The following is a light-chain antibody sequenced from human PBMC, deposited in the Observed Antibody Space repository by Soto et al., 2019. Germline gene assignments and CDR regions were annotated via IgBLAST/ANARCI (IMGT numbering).Light chain of an antibody. CDR3: LQDYDYPRT. J-gene: IGKJ1*01. Sequence: DIRMTQSPSSQSASVGDRITITCRASLSISSSLNWYQQKPGKAPRLLIYAASRLQSGAPSRFSGSGSGTDFTLTITSLQPEDFATYYCLQDYDYPRTFGQGTKVDIK. V-gene: IGKV1-39*01. CDR1: LSISSS. CDR2: AAS.